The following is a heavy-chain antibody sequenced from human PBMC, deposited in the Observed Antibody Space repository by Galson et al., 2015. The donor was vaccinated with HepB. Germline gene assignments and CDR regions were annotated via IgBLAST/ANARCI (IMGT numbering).Heavy chain of an antibody. D-gene: IGHD6-13*01. CDR2: IWYDGSNK. CDR3: ASFAAGPESYYYYGMDV. V-gene: IGHV3-33*08. CDR1: GFTFSSYG. Sequence: SLRLSCAASGFTFSSYGMHWVRQAPGKGLEWVAVIWYDGSNKYYADSVKGRFTISRDISKNTLYLQMNSLRAEDTAVYYCASFAAGPESYYYYGMDVWGQGTTVTVSS. J-gene: IGHJ6*02.